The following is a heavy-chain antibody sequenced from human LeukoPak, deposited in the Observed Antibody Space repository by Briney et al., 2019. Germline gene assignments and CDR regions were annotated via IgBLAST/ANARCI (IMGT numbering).Heavy chain of an antibody. J-gene: IGHJ4*02. CDR2: IKQDGSEK. Sequence: PGGSLRLSCAASGFTFSSYWMSWVRQAPGKGLEWVANIKQDGSEKYYVDSVKGRFTISRDNAKNSLYLQMNSLRAEDTAVYYCASASQWELLAFDYWGQGTLVTVSS. CDR1: GFTFSSYW. CDR3: ASASQWELLAFDY. D-gene: IGHD1-26*01. V-gene: IGHV3-7*01.